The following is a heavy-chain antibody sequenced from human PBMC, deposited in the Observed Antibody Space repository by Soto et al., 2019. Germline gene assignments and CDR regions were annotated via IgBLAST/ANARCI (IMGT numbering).Heavy chain of an antibody. J-gene: IGHJ6*03. CDR1: GYTFTSYA. V-gene: IGHV1-3*01. CDR3: ARDILVRGVVILYYMDV. Sequence: ASVKVSFKASGYTFTSYAMHWVRQALGQRLEWIGWINAGNGNTKYSQKFQGRVTITRDTSASTAYMELSSLRSEDTAVYYCARDILVRGVVILYYMDVWGKGTTVTVYS. CDR2: INAGNGNT. D-gene: IGHD3-10*01.